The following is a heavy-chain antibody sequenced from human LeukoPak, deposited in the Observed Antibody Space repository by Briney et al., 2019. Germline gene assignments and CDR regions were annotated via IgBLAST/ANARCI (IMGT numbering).Heavy chain of an antibody. D-gene: IGHD6-19*01. Sequence: SETLSLTCTVSGGSISSSSYYWGWIRQPPGKGLEWIGSIYYSGSTYYNASLKSRVTISVDTSKNQFSLKLSSVTAADTAVYYCASKRSGWYSPWGQGTLVTVSS. CDR3: ASKRSGWYSP. J-gene: IGHJ5*02. V-gene: IGHV4-39*01. CDR1: GGSISSSSYY. CDR2: IYYSGST.